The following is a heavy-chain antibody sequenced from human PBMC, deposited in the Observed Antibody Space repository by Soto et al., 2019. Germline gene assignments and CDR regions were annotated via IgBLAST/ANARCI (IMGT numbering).Heavy chain of an antibody. CDR1: GYTFTGYY. D-gene: IGHD6-13*01. Sequence: GASVKVSCKASGYTFTGYYMHWVRQAPGQGLEWMGWINPNSGGTNYAQKFQGWVTMTRDTSISTAYMELSRLRSDDTAVYYCARVTGSSWSDYYGMDVWGQGTTVTVS. J-gene: IGHJ6*02. CDR2: INPNSGGT. V-gene: IGHV1-2*04. CDR3: ARVTGSSWSDYYGMDV.